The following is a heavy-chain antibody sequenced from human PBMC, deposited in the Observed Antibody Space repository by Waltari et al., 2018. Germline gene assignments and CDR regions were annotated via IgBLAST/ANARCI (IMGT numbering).Heavy chain of an antibody. J-gene: IGHJ4*02. Sequence: QLQLQESGPGLVKPSETLSLPCTVSGGSIRRTSYYLGWLRQPPGKGLEWIGSSYYSCVTYYSPSLKSRVTISVDTSKNQFSLKLSSVTAADTAVYYCARVYGSGSYLFDYWGQGTLVTVSS. V-gene: IGHV4-39*07. CDR1: GGSIRRTSYY. CDR3: ARVYGSGSYLFDY. CDR2: SYYSCVT. D-gene: IGHD3-10*01.